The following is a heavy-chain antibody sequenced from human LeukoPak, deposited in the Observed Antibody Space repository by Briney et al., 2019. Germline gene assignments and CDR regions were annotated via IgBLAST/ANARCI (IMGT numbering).Heavy chain of an antibody. Sequence: SVKVSCKASGGTFSSYAISWVRQAPGQGLEWMGGIIPIFGTANYAQKFQGRVTITTDESTSTAYMELSSLRSEDTAVYYCARVGVRGVLINYYFDYWGQGTLVTVSS. CDR2: IIPIFGTA. CDR3: ARVGVRGVLINYYFDY. D-gene: IGHD3-10*01. CDR1: GGTFSSYA. V-gene: IGHV1-69*05. J-gene: IGHJ4*02.